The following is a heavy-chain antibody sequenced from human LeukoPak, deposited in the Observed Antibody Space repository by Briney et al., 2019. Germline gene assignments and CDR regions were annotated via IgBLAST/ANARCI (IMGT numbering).Heavy chain of an antibody. Sequence: KPSETLSLTCAVSGGSITTYYWSWIRQPPGRGLEWIGYIHYSGSTNYNPSLESRVTISVDTSKNQFSLKLNSVTAADTAVYYCARDLYSSSWDPTFDYWGQGTLVTVSS. CDR2: IHYSGST. V-gene: IGHV4-59*12. CDR1: GGSITTYY. J-gene: IGHJ4*02. D-gene: IGHD6-13*01. CDR3: ARDLYSSSWDPTFDY.